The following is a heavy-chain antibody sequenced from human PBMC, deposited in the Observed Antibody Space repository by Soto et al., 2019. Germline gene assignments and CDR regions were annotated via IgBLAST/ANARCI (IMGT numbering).Heavy chain of an antibody. V-gene: IGHV3-30*18. CDR1: GFIFSTYG. J-gene: IGHJ3*02. CDR3: AKVHWNDLFDGFDI. D-gene: IGHD1-1*01. CDR2: ISYDGRNI. Sequence: QVQLVESGGGVVQPGRSLRLSCAASGFIFSTYGMHWVRQAPGKGLEWVAVISYDGRNIYYRDSVRGRFTISRDNSKNPLYLQMNSLRAEDTAVYYCAKVHWNDLFDGFDIWGQGTMVTVSS.